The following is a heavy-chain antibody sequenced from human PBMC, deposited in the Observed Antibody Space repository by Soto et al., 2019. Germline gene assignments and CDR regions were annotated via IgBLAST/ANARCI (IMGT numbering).Heavy chain of an antibody. CDR1: GYTFTSYD. CDR2: MNPNSGNT. Sequence: QVQLVQSGAEVKKPGASVKVSCKASGYTFTSYDINWVRQATGQGLEWMGWMNPNSGNTAYAQKFQGRVTMPRNTSISTAYMELSSLRSEDTAVYSCARERGALCSGGSCYCFDPWGQGTLVTVSS. V-gene: IGHV1-8*01. CDR3: ARERGALCSGGSCYCFDP. J-gene: IGHJ5*02. D-gene: IGHD2-15*01.